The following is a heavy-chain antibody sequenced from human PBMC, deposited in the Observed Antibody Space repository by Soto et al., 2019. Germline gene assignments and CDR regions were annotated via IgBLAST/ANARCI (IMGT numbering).Heavy chain of an antibody. CDR3: AKVFYYYGSSGYYYFDY. V-gene: IGHV3-23*01. CDR2: ISGSGSTI. CDR1: GFTFSSYA. D-gene: IGHD3-22*01. Sequence: LRLSCAASGFTFSSYAVSWVRQAPGKGPEWISSISGSGSTIYYADSVKGRFTISRDNSKNTLYLQMSSLRAEDTAVYYCAKVFYYYGSSGYYYFDYWGQGTLVTVSS. J-gene: IGHJ4*02.